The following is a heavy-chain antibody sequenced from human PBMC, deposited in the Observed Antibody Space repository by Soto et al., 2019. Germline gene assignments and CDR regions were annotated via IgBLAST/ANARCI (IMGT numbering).Heavy chain of an antibody. J-gene: IGHJ3*02. CDR1: GFTFSSYG. Sequence: GGSLRLSCAESGFTFSSYGMHWVRQAPGKGLEWVAVIWYDGSNKYYADSVKGRFTISRDNSKNTLYLQMNSLRAEDTAVYYCARVRNYYDSSGPFDIWGQGTMVTVSS. D-gene: IGHD3-22*01. CDR2: IWYDGSNK. V-gene: IGHV3-33*01. CDR3: ARVRNYYDSSGPFDI.